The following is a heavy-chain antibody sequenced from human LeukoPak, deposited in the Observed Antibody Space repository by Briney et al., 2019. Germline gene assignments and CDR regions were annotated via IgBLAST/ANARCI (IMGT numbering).Heavy chain of an antibody. CDR1: GYSFTTYW. V-gene: IGHV5-51*01. CDR2: IYPGDSDT. CDR3: ARHTISARFAWFDP. J-gene: IGHJ5*02. D-gene: IGHD6-6*01. Sequence: GESLKISCKGSGYSFTTYWIGWVRQMPGKGLEWMGAIYPGDSDTRYNPSFKGQVTISADKSISTAYLQWSSLKASDTAMYYCARHTISARFAWFDPWGQGTLVTVSS.